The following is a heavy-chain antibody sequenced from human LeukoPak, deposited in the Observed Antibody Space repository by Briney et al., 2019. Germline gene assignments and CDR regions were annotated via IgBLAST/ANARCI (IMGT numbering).Heavy chain of an antibody. CDR2: ISYDGSNK. V-gene: IGHV3-30*18. Sequence: GGSLRLSCAASGFTFSSYGMHWVRQAPGKGLEWVAVISYDGSNKYYADSVKGRFTISRDNSKNTLYLQMNSLRAEDTAVYYCAKVGRAGYNLSVGYWGQGTLVTVSS. CDR3: AKVGRAGYNLSVGY. J-gene: IGHJ4*02. CDR1: GFTFSSYG. D-gene: IGHD1-14*01.